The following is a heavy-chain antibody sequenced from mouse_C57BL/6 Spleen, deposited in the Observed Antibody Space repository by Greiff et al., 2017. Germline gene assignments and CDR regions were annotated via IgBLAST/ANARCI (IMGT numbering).Heavy chain of an antibody. Sequence: EVKLVESGGDLVKPGGSLKLSCAASGFTFSSYGMSWVRQTPDKRLEWVATISSGGSYTYYPDSVKGRFTISRDNAKNTQYLQMSSLKSEATAMYYCERQRGYGSSHGGYFDVWGTGTTVTVSS. J-gene: IGHJ1*03. CDR1: GFTFSSYG. D-gene: IGHD1-1*01. V-gene: IGHV5-6*01. CDR2: ISSGGSYT. CDR3: ERQRGYGSSHGGYFDV.